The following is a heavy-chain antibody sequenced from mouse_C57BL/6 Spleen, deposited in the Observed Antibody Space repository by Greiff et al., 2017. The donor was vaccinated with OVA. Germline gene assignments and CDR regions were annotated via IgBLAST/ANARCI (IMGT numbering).Heavy chain of an antibody. D-gene: IGHD4-1*01. J-gene: IGHJ2*01. Sequence: VQLQQSGAELVRPGASVTLSCKASGYTFTDYEMHWVKQTPVHGLEWIGAIDPETGGTAYNQKFKGKAILTADKSSSTAYMELRSLTSEDSAVYYCTRGLTVFDYWGQGTTLTVSS. CDR3: TRGLTVFDY. CDR1: GYTFTDYE. V-gene: IGHV1-15*01. CDR2: IDPETGGT.